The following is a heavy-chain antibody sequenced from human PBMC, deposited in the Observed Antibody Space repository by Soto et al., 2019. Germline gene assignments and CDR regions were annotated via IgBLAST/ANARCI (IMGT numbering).Heavy chain of an antibody. CDR3: ARGKQNALDV. Sequence: PGGSLRLSCAVSGFTVNYNYMSWVRQAPRKGLEWVSVIYSGGTTNYADSVKGRFTISRDNSKNTLYLQMNSLRAEDTAVNYCARGKQNALDVWGQGTTVTVSS. CDR1: GFTVNYNY. V-gene: IGHV3-66*01. CDR2: IYSGGTT. J-gene: IGHJ6*02. D-gene: IGHD2-8*01.